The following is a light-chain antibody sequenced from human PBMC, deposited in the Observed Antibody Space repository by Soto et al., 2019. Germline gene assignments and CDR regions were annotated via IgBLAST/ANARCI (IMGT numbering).Light chain of an antibody. V-gene: IGKV3D-15*01. Sequence: ETVMTQSPATLSVSPGERATLSCRASQSVSSNLAWSQQKPGQPPRLLIYGASTRATGIPARFSGNGSGTESTPTSSSLQSEDFAVDYCQQYNNWPPLTFGGGTKVEIK. CDR3: QQYNNWPPLT. J-gene: IGKJ4*01. CDR1: QSVSSN. CDR2: GAS.